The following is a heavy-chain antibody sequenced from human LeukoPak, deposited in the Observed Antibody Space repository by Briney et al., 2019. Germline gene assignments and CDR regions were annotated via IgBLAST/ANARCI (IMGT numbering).Heavy chain of an antibody. V-gene: IGHV1-18*01. CDR3: ARRLTDSSGYYPYYYYGMDV. Sequence: GASVKVSCKASGYTFTDYGINWVRQAPGQGLDWMGWISAYNGNTNYAQYLQGRVTMTIDTSTNTASMELRSLTSDDTAVYYCARRLTDSSGYYPYYYYGMDVWGQGTAVTVSS. CDR2: ISAYNGNT. CDR1: GYTFTDYG. D-gene: IGHD3-22*01. J-gene: IGHJ6*02.